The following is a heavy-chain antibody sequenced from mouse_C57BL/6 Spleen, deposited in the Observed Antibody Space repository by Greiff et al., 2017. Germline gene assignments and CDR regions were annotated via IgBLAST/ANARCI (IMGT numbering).Heavy chain of an antibody. CDR1: GYSITSGYY. J-gene: IGHJ1*03. Sequence: DVHLVESGPGLVKPSQSLSLTCSVTGYSITSGYYWNWIRQFPGNKLEWMGYISYDGSNNYNPSLKNRISITRDTSKNQFFLKLNAVTTEDTATYYCAREGGSSFLGRYFEVWGTGTTVTVSS. CDR2: ISYDGSN. CDR3: AREGGSSFLGRYFEV. D-gene: IGHD1-1*01. V-gene: IGHV3-6*01.